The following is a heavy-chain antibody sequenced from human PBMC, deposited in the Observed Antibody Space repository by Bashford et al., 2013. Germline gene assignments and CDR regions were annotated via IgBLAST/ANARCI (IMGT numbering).Heavy chain of an antibody. CDR3: ARDLRRTVTYHTT. Sequence: VASVKVSCKASGYTFTSFYMDWVRQAPGQGLEWMGWISAYNGDSKYSQKVQGRVTLTTDTSTGTAYMELRSLRSDDTAVYYCARDLRRTVTYHTTWGQGTLV. V-gene: IGHV1-18*04. D-gene: IGHD4-17*01. CDR2: ISAYNGDS. J-gene: IGHJ4*02. CDR1: GYTFTSFY.